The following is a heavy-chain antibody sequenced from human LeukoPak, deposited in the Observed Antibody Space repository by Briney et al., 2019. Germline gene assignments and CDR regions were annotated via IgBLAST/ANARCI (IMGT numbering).Heavy chain of an antibody. CDR2: IVVGSGNT. J-gene: IGHJ3*02. CDR3: AAKIHLDAFDI. CDR1: GFTFTTSA. D-gene: IGHD5-18*01. V-gene: IGHV1-58*01. Sequence: ASVKVSCKASGFTFTTSAVQWVRQARGQRLEWIGWIVVGSGNTNSAQKFQERVTFTRDMSTSTAYMDLSSLTSEDTAVYYCAAKIHLDAFDIWGQGTMVTVSS.